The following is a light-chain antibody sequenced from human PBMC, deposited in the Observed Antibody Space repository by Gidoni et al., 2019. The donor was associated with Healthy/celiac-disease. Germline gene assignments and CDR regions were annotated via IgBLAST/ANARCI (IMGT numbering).Light chain of an antibody. J-gene: IGLJ2*01. CDR2: DVS. CDR1: SSDVGGYNY. V-gene: IGLV2-14*01. CDR3: SSYTSSSVVV. Sequence: QSALSQPASGSGSPGQSITSPCTGTSSDVGGYNYVSWSQQHPVKAPKLMIYDVSNRPSGVSNRFSGSKSGNTASLTISGLQAEDEADYYCSSYTSSSVVVFGGGTKLTVL.